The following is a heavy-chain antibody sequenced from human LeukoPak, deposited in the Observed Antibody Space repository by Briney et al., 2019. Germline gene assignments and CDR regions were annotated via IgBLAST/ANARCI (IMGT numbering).Heavy chain of an antibody. CDR3: AADLDAYNTLDS. CDR2: IKTKSEGGTT. Sequence: GGSLRLSCVGSGFTFSNTWMNWVRRAPGKGLEWVGRIKTKSEGGTTHYAAHVKGRFTVSRDDSKKTIFLQMNSLKIEDTAIYFCAADLDAYNTLDSWGQGALVTVSS. J-gene: IGHJ4*02. D-gene: IGHD5-24*01. CDR1: GFTFSNTW. V-gene: IGHV3-15*01.